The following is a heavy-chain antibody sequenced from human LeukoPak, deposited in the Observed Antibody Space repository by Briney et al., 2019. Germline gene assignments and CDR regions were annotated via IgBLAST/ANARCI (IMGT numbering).Heavy chain of an antibody. CDR1: GYTFTGYY. CDR2: INPNSGGT. V-gene: IGHV1-2*06. D-gene: IGHD4-17*01. CDR3: ARNGETNDYGDYPFDY. Sequence: ASVEVSCRASGYTFTGYYMHWVRQAPGQGLEWMGRINPNSGGTNYAQKFQGRVTMTRDTSISTAYMGLSRLRSDDTAVYYCARNGETNDYGDYPFDYWGQGTLVTVSS. J-gene: IGHJ4*02.